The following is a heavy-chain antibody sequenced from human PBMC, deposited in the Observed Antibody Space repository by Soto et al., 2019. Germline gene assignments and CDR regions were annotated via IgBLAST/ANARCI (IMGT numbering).Heavy chain of an antibody. D-gene: IGHD4-17*01. J-gene: IGHJ4*02. CDR3: AKAVTTVTPLGYDS. V-gene: IGHV3-64*04. CDR1: GFTFSTYT. CDR2: IISNGGKT. Sequence: GGSLRLSCSASGFTFSTYTMHWVRQAPGKGLEYISSIISNGGKTYYADSVKGRFSISRDNSKSTLYLQMNSLRTEDTAVYYCAKAVTTVTPLGYDSWGQGILVTVSS.